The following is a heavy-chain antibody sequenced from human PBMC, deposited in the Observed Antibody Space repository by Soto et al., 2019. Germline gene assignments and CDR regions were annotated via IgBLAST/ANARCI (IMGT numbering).Heavy chain of an antibody. D-gene: IGHD4-4*01. CDR1: GGTFSSYA. CDR3: ARDTTVNDAFDI. Sequence: SVKVSCKASGGTFSSYAISWVRQAPGQGLEWMGGIIPIFGTANYAQKFQGRVTITADESTSTAYMELSSLRSEDTAVYYCARDTTVNDAFDIWGQGTMVTVSS. J-gene: IGHJ3*02. CDR2: IIPIFGTA. V-gene: IGHV1-69*13.